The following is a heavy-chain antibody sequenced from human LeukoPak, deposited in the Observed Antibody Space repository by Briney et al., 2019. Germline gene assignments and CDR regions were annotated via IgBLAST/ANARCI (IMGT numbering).Heavy chain of an antibody. D-gene: IGHD2-15*01. CDR1: GYTFTGYY. CDR3: ATPWCSGGSCYSAHWYFDL. V-gene: IGHV1-24*01. J-gene: IGHJ2*01. CDR2: FDPEDGET. Sequence: GASVKVSCKASGYTFTGYYIHWVRQAPGKGLEWMGGFDPEDGETIYAQKFQGRVTMTEDTSTDTAYMELSSLRSEDTAVYYCATPWCSGGSCYSAHWYFDLWGRGTLVTVSS.